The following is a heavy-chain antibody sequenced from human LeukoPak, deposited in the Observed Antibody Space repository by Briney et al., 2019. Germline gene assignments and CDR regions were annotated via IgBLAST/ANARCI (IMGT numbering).Heavy chain of an antibody. D-gene: IGHD3-10*01. J-gene: IGHJ4*02. CDR1: GYTFNKYG. CDR2: ISPYNNNA. Sequence: ASVKVSCKASGYTFNKYGISWVRQAPGQGPEWVGWISPYNNNANFAQKVQGRVIMTTDTSTNTAYLELRILRSADAAVYYCASDSVVTELLWYGELASFDYWGQGTLVTVSS. V-gene: IGHV1-18*01. CDR3: ASDSVVTELLWYGELASFDY.